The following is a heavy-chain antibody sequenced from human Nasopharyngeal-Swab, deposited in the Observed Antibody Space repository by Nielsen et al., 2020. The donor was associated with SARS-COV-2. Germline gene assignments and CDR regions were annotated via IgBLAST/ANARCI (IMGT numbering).Heavy chain of an antibody. CDR3: AKDLRGPYFF. J-gene: IGHJ4*02. D-gene: IGHD2/OR15-2a*01. V-gene: IGHV3-23*01. CDR1: GYSFRTYG. Sequence: GESLKISCVASGYSFRTYGMSWVRQAPGKGLEWVAAIVGSGDISGSGGNTYYADSVKGRFTISRDNSKNTLSLQMNSLIAEDTAVYYCAKDLRGPYFFWGQGTLVTVSS. CDR2: IVGSGDISGSGGNT.